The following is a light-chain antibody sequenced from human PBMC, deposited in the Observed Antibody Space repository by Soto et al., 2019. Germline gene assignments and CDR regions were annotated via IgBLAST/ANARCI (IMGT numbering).Light chain of an antibody. CDR1: QDIRTS. CDR3: QHYHNLPPFT. J-gene: IGKJ3*01. CDR2: GAS. V-gene: IGKV1-33*01. Sequence: DLQMTQSPSSLSASVGARVSITCQASQDIRTSLSWFQQKPGRAPRLLIYGASYLETGVPSRFRGSRSGTDFTFTISSLQPEDIATYYCQHYHNLPPFTFGPGTRVDVK.